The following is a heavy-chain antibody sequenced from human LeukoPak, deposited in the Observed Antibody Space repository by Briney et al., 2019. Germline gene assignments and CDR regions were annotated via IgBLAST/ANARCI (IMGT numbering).Heavy chain of an antibody. V-gene: IGHV4-39*07. CDR3: ARAIPEGPFYYYMDV. D-gene: IGHD1-14*01. CDR2: IYHSGST. Sequence: SETLSLTCTVSGGSISSSSYYWGWIRQPPGKGLEWIGSIYHSGSTYYNPSLKSRVTISVDTSKNQFSLKLSSVTAADTAVYYCARAIPEGPFYYYMDVWGKGTTVTISS. J-gene: IGHJ6*03. CDR1: GGSISSSSYY.